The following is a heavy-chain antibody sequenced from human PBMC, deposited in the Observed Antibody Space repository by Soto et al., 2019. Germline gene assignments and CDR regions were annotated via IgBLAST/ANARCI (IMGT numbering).Heavy chain of an antibody. Sequence: QVQLVESGGGVVQPGRSLRLSCAASGFTFSSYGMHWVRQAPGKGLEWVAVISYDGINEDYADSVKGRFTISRDNSKNTLYLQMNSLRAEDTVVYYCAKDIVLMVYAGNFDYWGQGTLVTVSS. CDR2: ISYDGINE. CDR1: GFTFSSYG. J-gene: IGHJ4*02. V-gene: IGHV3-30*18. CDR3: AKDIVLMVYAGNFDY. D-gene: IGHD2-8*01.